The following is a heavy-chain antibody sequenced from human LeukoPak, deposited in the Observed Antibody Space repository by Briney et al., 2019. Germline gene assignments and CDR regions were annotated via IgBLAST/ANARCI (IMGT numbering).Heavy chain of an antibody. D-gene: IGHD3-3*01. CDR3: ARRRIFGVVKANWFDP. J-gene: IGHJ5*02. Sequence: PSETLSLTCTVSGGSISSHYWSWIRQPPGKGLEWIGYIYYSGSTNYNPSLKSRVTISVDTSKNQFSLKLSSVTAADTAVYYCARRRIFGVVKANWFDPWGQGTLVTVSS. CDR2: IYYSGST. V-gene: IGHV4-59*11. CDR1: GGSISSHY.